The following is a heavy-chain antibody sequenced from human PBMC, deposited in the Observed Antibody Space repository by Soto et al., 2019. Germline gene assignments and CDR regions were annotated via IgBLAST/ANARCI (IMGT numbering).Heavy chain of an antibody. Sequence: QVQLVQSGAEVKKPGASVKVSCKASGYTFTSYDINWVRQATGQGLEWMGWMNPNSGNTGYAQKCQGRVTMTRNTSISTAYMELSSLRSEDTAVYYCARAGRRTNYVSSGYYHKYWGQGTLVTVSS. J-gene: IGHJ4*02. D-gene: IGHD3-22*01. CDR1: GYTFTSYD. CDR2: MNPNSGNT. V-gene: IGHV1-8*01. CDR3: ARAGRRTNYVSSGYYHKY.